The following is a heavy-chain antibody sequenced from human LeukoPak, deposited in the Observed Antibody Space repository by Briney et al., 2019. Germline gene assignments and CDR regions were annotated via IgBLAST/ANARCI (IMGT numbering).Heavy chain of an antibody. Sequence: PGGSLRLSCAASGFTFSDYYMSWIRQAPGKGLEWVSYISSSGSTIYYADSVKGRFTISRDNAKNSLYLQMNSLRAGDTAVYYCARDRILRGYPYYFDYWGQGTLVTVSS. J-gene: IGHJ4*02. CDR3: ARDRILRGYPYYFDY. V-gene: IGHV3-11*01. CDR1: GFTFSDYY. D-gene: IGHD6-13*01. CDR2: ISSSGSTI.